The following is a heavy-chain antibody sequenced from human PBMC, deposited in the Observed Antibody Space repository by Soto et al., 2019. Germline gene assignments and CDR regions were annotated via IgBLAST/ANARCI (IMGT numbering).Heavy chain of an antibody. Sequence: EVQLLESGGGLVQPGGSLRLSCAAFGFTFSSYAMSWVRQAPGKGLEWVSAISGSGGSTYYADSVKGRFTISRDNSKNTLYLQMNSLRAEDTAVYYCAKDRERLHSYSYGLDYWGQGTLVTVSS. CDR1: GFTFSSYA. J-gene: IGHJ4*02. CDR3: AKDRERLHSYSYGLDY. V-gene: IGHV3-23*01. D-gene: IGHD5-18*01. CDR2: ISGSGGST.